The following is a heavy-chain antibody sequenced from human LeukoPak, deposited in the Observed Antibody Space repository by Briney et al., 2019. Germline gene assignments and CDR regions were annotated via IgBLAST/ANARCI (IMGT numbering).Heavy chain of an antibody. CDR2: ISGSGGST. J-gene: IGHJ4*02. V-gene: IGHV3-23*01. CDR1: GFTFSSYA. Sequence: PVGSLRLSCAASGFTFSSYAMSWVRQAPGKGLEWVSAISGSGGSTYYADSVKGRFTISRDNSKNTLYLQMNSLRAEDTAVYYCAKGTEPFNIVVVPAATLFDYWGQGTLVTVSS. D-gene: IGHD2-2*01. CDR3: AKGTEPFNIVVVPAATLFDY.